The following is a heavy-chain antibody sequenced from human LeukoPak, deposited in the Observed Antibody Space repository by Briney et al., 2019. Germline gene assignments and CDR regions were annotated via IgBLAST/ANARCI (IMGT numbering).Heavy chain of an antibody. CDR1: GFTVSRNY. CDR2: IHSGGST. D-gene: IGHD2-15*01. Sequence: GGSLRLSCAASGFTVSRNYMSWVRQAPGKGLEWVSVIHSGGSTYYADSVKGRFTISRDNSKNTLYLQMNSLRAEDTAVYYCARDSRCSGGSCYSSPDYWGQGTLVTVSS. CDR3: ARDSRCSGGSCYSSPDY. J-gene: IGHJ4*02. V-gene: IGHV3-66*02.